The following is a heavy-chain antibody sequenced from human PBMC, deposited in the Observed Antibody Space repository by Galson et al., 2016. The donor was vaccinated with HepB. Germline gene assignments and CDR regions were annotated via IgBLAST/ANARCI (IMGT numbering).Heavy chain of an antibody. CDR3: AKDPRDYYGSPDYSVLLDWLRDI. Sequence: SLRLSCAASGFTFKTYAMSWVRRAPGRGLEWVSTISATGGTTYSADSVKGRFILSRDNSKSTLYLQMNSLTAEDTAVYYCAKDPRDYYGSPDYSVLLDWLRDIWGRGPVVPVS. V-gene: IGHV3-23*01. D-gene: IGHD3-22*01. CDR2: ISATGGTT. CDR1: GFTFKTYA. J-gene: IGHJ2*01.